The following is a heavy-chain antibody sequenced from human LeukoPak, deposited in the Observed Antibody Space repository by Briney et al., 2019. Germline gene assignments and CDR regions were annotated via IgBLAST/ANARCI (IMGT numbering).Heavy chain of an antibody. V-gene: IGHV3-66*02. CDR2: IYSGGST. J-gene: IGHJ3*02. CDR3: ARDPVGDAFDI. Sequence: GGSLRLSCAASGFTVGSNYMSWVRQAPGKGLEWVSVIYSGGSTYYADSVKGRFTISRDNSKNTLYLQMNSLRAEDTAVYYCARDPVGDAFDIWGQGTMVTVSS. CDR1: GFTVGSNY.